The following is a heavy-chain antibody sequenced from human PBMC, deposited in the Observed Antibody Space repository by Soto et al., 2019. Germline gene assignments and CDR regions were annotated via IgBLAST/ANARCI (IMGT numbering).Heavy chain of an antibody. J-gene: IGHJ4*02. CDR2: IWSDGNHK. Sequence: QVQLVESGGGVVQPGRSLRLSCAASGFTFSTFAMNWVRQTPGKGLAWVAIIWSDGNHKFYADSGKGRFTISRDNSKYTLYLEMDSLRAEDTAIYYCATRVSGTVIIHTAAMPFDYWGQGNLVTVSS. CDR3: ATRVSGTVIIHTAAMPFDY. CDR1: GFTFSTFA. D-gene: IGHD2-2*01. V-gene: IGHV3-33*01.